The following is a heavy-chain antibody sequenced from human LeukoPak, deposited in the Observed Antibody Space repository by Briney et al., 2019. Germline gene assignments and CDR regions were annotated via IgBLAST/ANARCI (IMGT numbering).Heavy chain of an antibody. D-gene: IGHD4-17*01. CDR2: ISSSGSTI. CDR1: GFTFSSYE. CDR3: AREPSNYGDHYFDY. Sequence: PTGGSLRLSCAASGFTFSSYEMNWVRQAPGKGLEWVSYISSSGSTIYYADSVKGRFTISRDNAKNSLYLQMNSLRAEDTAVYYCAREPSNYGDHYFDYWGQGTLVTVSS. J-gene: IGHJ4*02. V-gene: IGHV3-48*03.